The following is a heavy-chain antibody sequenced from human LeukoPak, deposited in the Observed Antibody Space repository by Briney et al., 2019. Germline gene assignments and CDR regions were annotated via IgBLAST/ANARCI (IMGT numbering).Heavy chain of an antibody. CDR1: GGSFSGYY. Sequence: SETLSLTCAVYGGSFSGYYWSWIRQPPGKGLEWIGEINHSGSTNYNPSLKSRVTISVDTSKNQFSLKLSSVTAEDTAVYYCARVANGYNYYDSSGIDYWGQGTLVTVSS. J-gene: IGHJ4*02. CDR3: ARVANGYNYYDSSGIDY. V-gene: IGHV4-34*01. CDR2: INHSGST. D-gene: IGHD3-22*01.